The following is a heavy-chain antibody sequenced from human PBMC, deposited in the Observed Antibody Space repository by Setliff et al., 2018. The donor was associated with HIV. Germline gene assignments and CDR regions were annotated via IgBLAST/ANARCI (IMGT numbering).Heavy chain of an antibody. CDR1: GFTFSNYW. CDR3: ARVRHRGYYYGSGSFDY. D-gene: IGHD3-10*01. Sequence: GGSLRLSCAASGFTFSNYWMSWVRQAPGKGLEWVANINQDGSEKYYVDSVKGRFTISRDNAKNSLYLQMNSLRAEDTAVYYCARVRHRGYYYGSGSFDYWGLGTLVTVS. J-gene: IGHJ4*02. V-gene: IGHV3-7*01. CDR2: INQDGSEK.